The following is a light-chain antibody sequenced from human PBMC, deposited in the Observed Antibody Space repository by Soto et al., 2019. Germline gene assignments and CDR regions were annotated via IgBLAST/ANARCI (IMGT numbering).Light chain of an antibody. CDR3: QQFSNYPHV. J-gene: IGKJ5*01. CDR2: KAS. V-gene: IGKV1-5*03. Sequence: DIQMTQSPSTLSGSVGDRVTITCRASQTISSWLAWYQQKPGKAPKLLIYKASTLKSGVPSRFSGSGSGTEFTLTISSLQPEDFAIYYCQQFSNYPHVFGQGTRLEIK. CDR1: QTISSW.